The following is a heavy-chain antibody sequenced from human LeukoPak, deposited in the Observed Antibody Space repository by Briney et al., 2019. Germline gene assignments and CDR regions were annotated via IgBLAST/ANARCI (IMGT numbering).Heavy chain of an antibody. CDR2: INHSGST. V-gene: IGHV4-34*01. J-gene: IGHJ4*02. D-gene: IGHD6-19*01. CDR1: GGSLSGYY. CDR3: ARQWLVSPLFDY. Sequence: SETLSLTCAVYGGSLSGYYWSWIRQPPGKGLEWIGEINHSGSTNYNPSLKSRVTISVDTSKNQLSLKLSSMTAADTAVYYCARQWLVSPLFDYWGQGTLVTVSS.